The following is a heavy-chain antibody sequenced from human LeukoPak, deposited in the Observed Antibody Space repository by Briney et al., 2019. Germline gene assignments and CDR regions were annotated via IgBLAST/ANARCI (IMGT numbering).Heavy chain of an antibody. V-gene: IGHV3-30*18. CDR1: GFTFSNYG. CDR2: ISYDGSNK. J-gene: IGHJ4*02. D-gene: IGHD5-18*01. Sequence: PGGSLRLSCAASGFTFSNYGMHWVRQAPGKGLEWVAVISYDGSNKYYADSVKGRFTISRDNSKNTLYLQMNSLRAEDTAVYYCAKDGYGPGDYWGQGTLVTVSS. CDR3: AKDGYGPGDY.